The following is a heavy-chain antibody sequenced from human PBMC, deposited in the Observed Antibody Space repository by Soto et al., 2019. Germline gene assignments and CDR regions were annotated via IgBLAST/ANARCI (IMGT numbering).Heavy chain of an antibody. CDR2: ITGSGGNT. CDR1: GFTFSNYA. V-gene: IGHV3-23*01. D-gene: IGHD5-12*01. Sequence: GGSLRLSCAASGFTFSNYAMSWVRQAPGKGLEWVSGITGSGGNTYYADSVKGRFTISSDNSENTLYLQMNSLRVEDTATYFCAHSDGGYEIIYCDFWGQGIPVTVSS. J-gene: IGHJ4*02. CDR3: AHSDGGYEIIYCDF.